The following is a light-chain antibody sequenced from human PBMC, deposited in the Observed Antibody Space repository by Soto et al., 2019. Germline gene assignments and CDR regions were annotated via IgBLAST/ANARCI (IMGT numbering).Light chain of an antibody. CDR3: QQYNSLWT. CDR1: QSISSW. V-gene: IGKV1-5*03. J-gene: IGKJ1*01. Sequence: DIQMTQSPSTLSASLGDRVTSTCRASQSISSWLAWYQQKPGKAPKLLIYKASSLESGVPSRFSGSGSGTEFTLTISSLQPDDFATYYCQQYNSLWTFGQGTKVDIK. CDR2: KAS.